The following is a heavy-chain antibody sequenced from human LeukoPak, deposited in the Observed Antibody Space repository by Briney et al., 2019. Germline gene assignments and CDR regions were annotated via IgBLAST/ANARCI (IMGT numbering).Heavy chain of an antibody. J-gene: IGHJ3*02. V-gene: IGHV4-30-4*01. CDR1: GASIRSGDYY. D-gene: IGHD2-15*01. Sequence: SETLSLTCTVSGASIRSGDYYWSWIRQPPGKGLEWIGYIYDSGSTYYNPSLKSRITISVDTSENRFSLKLSSVTATDTAVFYCARDCSGGSCYGAFDIWGQGTMVTVSS. CDR3: ARDCSGGSCYGAFDI. CDR2: IYDSGST.